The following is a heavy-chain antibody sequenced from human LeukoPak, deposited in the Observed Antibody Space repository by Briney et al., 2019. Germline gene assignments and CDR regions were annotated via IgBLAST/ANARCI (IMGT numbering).Heavy chain of an antibody. V-gene: IGHV4-4*07. Sequence: SETLSLTCTVSGGSISSYYWSWIRQPPGKGLEWIGRIYTSGSTNYNPSLKSRVTMSVDTSKNQFSLKLSSVTAADTAVYYCARSVPAYGYYYMDVWGKGTTVTISS. D-gene: IGHD2-2*01. CDR2: IYTSGST. J-gene: IGHJ6*03. CDR1: GGSISSYY. CDR3: ARSVPAYGYYYMDV.